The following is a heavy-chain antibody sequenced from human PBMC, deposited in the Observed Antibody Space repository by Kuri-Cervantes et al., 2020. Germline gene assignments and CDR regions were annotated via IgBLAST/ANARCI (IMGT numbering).Heavy chain of an antibody. D-gene: IGHD4-11*01. V-gene: IGHV3-7*03. CDR1: GFTFPNFA. CDR3: ARDRIGTVTGYYYYYMDV. Sequence: GESLKISCVASGFTFPNFAMSWVRQAPGKGLEWVANIKQDGSEKYYVDSVKGRFTISRDNAKNSLYLQMNSMRAEDTAVYYCARDRIGTVTGYYYYYMDVLGKGTTVTVSS. CDR2: IKQDGSEK. J-gene: IGHJ6*03.